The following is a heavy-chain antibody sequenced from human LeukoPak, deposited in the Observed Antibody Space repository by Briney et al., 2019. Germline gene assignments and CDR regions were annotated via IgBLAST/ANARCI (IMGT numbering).Heavy chain of an antibody. D-gene: IGHD1-26*01. Sequence: GGSLRLSCAASGFTFSSYAMHWVRQAPGKGLEWVAVISYDGSNKYYVDSVKGRFTISRDNSKNTLYLQMNSLRAEDTAVYYFHLGATNGVDYWGQGTQVTVSS. J-gene: IGHJ4*02. CDR2: ISYDGSNK. CDR1: GFTFSSYA. CDR3: HLGATNGVDY. V-gene: IGHV3-30*04.